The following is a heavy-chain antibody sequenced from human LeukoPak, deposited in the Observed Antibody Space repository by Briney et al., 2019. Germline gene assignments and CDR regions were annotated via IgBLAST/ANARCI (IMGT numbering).Heavy chain of an antibody. J-gene: IGHJ3*02. CDR1: GFTFSNYW. D-gene: IGHD6-19*01. CDR2: ISGSGGST. CDR3: AKPLSSGWPFDAFDI. V-gene: IGHV3-23*01. Sequence: GGSLRLSCAASGFTFSNYWMSWVRQAPGKGLEWVSAISGSGGSTYYADSVKGRFTISRDNSKNTLYLQMNSLRAEDTAVYYCAKPLSSGWPFDAFDIWGQGTMVTVSS.